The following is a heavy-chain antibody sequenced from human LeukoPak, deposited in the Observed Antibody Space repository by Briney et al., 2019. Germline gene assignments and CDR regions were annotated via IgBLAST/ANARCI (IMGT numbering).Heavy chain of an antibody. Sequence: GGSLRLSCAASGFTFSSYEMNWVRQAPGKGLEWVSYISSSGSTIYYADSVKGRFTISRDNAKNSLYLQMNSLRAEDTAVYYCARDRGRNSFDYWGQGTLVSVSS. D-gene: IGHD1-14*01. V-gene: IGHV3-48*03. J-gene: IGHJ4*02. CDR3: ARDRGRNSFDY. CDR1: GFTFSSYE. CDR2: ISSSGSTI.